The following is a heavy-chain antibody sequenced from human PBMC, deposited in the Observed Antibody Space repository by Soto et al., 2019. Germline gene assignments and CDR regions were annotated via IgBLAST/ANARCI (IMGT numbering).Heavy chain of an antibody. J-gene: IGHJ4*02. D-gene: IGHD4-4*01. CDR3: ARAPLHPDY. CDR2: IYYSGST. V-gene: IGHV4-31*03. CDR1: GGSISSGGYS. Sequence: PSETLSLTCSVSGGSISSGGYSWSWIRQHPGKGLEWIGYIYYSGSTYYNPSLKSRVTLSVDTSKNQFSLKLSSVTAADTAVYYCARAPLHPDYWGQGTLVTVSS.